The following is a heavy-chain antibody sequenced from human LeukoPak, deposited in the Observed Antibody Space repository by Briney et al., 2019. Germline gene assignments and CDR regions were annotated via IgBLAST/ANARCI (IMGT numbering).Heavy chain of an antibody. D-gene: IGHD7-27*01. CDR3: ARDTLGYFDY. J-gene: IGHJ4*02. CDR2: ISSNSDNI. V-gene: IGHV3-21*01. Sequence: PGGSLRLSCAASGFTFSSYSMNWVRQAPGKGLEWVSSISSNSDNIYYADSVKGRFTISRDNAKNSLYLQMNSLRAEDTAVYYCARDTLGYFDYWGQGTLVTVSS. CDR1: GFTFSSYS.